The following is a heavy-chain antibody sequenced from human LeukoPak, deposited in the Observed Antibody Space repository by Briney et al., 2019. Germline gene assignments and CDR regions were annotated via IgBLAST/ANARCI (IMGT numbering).Heavy chain of an antibody. Sequence: PSETLSLTCTVSGGSISGYYWTWIRQPPGKGLEWIGYIYTSGSTNYNPSLKSRVTISVDTSKNQFSLKLSSVTAADTAVYYCARHIAVAGFFDYWGQGTLVTVSS. J-gene: IGHJ4*02. CDR1: GGSISGYY. CDR3: ARHIAVAGFFDY. CDR2: IYTSGST. V-gene: IGHV4-4*08. D-gene: IGHD6-19*01.